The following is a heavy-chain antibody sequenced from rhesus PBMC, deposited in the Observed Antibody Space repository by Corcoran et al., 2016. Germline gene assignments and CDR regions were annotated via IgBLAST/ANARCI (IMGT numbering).Heavy chain of an antibody. CDR2: IYGSGGST. V-gene: IGHV4-160*01. J-gene: IGHJ4*01. CDR1: GGSISSHY. CDR3: ARDVVRLNFDY. D-gene: IGHD2-21*01. Sequence: QVQLQESGPGLVKPSETLSLTCAVSGGSISSHYWSWIRQAPGKGLGWIGRIYGSGGSTDYKPSRKSRVTISTETSKNQFSLKLSSVTAADTAVYYCARDVVRLNFDYWGQGVLVTVSS.